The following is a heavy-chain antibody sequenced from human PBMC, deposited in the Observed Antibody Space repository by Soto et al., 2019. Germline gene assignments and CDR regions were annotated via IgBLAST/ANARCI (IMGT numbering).Heavy chain of an antibody. CDR1: WDSVSSNSAA. D-gene: IGHD1-7*01. J-gene: IGHJ6*03. V-gene: IGHV6-1*01. CDR3: AGTTSHQWYYMDV. CDR2: TYYRSRWYN. Sequence: PSQTLSLTCAISWDSVSSNSAAWNWIRLSPSRGLEWLARTYYRSRWYNDYAVSVRSRITVNPDTSKNQFSLQLTSVTPEDTAVYYCAGTTSHQWYYMDVWGKGTTVTV.